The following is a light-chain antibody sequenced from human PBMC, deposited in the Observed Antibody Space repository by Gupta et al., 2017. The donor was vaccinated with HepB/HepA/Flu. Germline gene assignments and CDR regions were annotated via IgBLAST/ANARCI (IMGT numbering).Light chain of an antibody. V-gene: IGLV6-57*03. J-gene: IGLJ2*01. CDR2: DDN. Sequence: NFMLTQPHSVSEAPGKTVTISCTRSSGSIASNYEQWYRQRTGSAHTPVIYDDNQRPSGVPDPFSGSIASSSNSASLTISGLKTEDEADYYCKSYASSNRFFVFGGGTKMTVL. CDR1: SGSIASNY. CDR3: KSYASSNRFFV.